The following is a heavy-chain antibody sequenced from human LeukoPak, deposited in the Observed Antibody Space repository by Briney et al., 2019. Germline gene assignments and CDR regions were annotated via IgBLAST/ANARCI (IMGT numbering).Heavy chain of an antibody. V-gene: IGHV3-30*03. J-gene: IGHJ4*02. D-gene: IGHD3-16*01. CDR1: GFTFSSYG. CDR3: AREGVDY. Sequence: PGGSLRLSCAASGFTFSSYGMHWVRQAPGKGLEWVAVISYDGSNKYYAGSVKGRFTISRDNSKNTLYLQMNSLRAEDTAVYYCAREGVDYWGQGTLVTVSS. CDR2: ISYDGSNK.